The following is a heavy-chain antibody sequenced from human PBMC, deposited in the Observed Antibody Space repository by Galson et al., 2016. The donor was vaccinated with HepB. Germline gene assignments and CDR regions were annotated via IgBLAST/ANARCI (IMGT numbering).Heavy chain of an antibody. CDR2: ISSSSTYI. D-gene: IGHD3-10*01. CDR1: GFSFNTYN. CDR3: ARDTYGSFDP. J-gene: IGHJ5*02. Sequence: SLRLSCAASGFSFNTYNMNWVRQAPGKGLEWVSSISSSSTYIYYADSVKGRFTISRDNAKNSLFLQMDSLRAEDTAVYYCARDTYGSFDPWGQGALVTVSS. V-gene: IGHV3-21*04.